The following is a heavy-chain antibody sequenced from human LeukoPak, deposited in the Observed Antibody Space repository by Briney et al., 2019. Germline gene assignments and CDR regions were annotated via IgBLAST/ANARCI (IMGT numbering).Heavy chain of an antibody. Sequence: GASVKVSCKASGYTFTSYYMHWVRQAPGQGLEWMGIINPSGGSTSYAQKFQGRVTMTRDMSTSTVYMELSSLRSEDTAVYYCARLQIVEAPAAIPKTGAFDIWGQGTMVTVSS. CDR1: GYTFTSYY. D-gene: IGHD2-2*02. CDR2: INPSGGST. V-gene: IGHV1-46*01. J-gene: IGHJ3*02. CDR3: ARLQIVEAPAAIPKTGAFDI.